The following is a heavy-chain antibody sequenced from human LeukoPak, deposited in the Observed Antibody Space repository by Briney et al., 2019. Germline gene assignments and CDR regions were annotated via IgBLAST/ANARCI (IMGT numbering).Heavy chain of an antibody. Sequence: ASVKVSCKASGYTFTGYYMHWVRQAPGQGLEWIGWINPNSGGTNYAQKFQGRVTMTRDTSISTAYMELSRLRSDDTAVYYCARPHSSGWSNWFDPWGQGTLVTVSS. CDR3: ARPHSSGWSNWFDP. D-gene: IGHD6-19*01. J-gene: IGHJ5*02. CDR2: INPNSGGT. V-gene: IGHV1-2*02. CDR1: GYTFTGYY.